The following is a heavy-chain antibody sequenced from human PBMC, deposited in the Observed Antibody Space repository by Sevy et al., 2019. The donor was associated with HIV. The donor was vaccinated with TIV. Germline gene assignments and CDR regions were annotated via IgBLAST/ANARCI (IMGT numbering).Heavy chain of an antibody. CDR1: GGTFSSYA. D-gene: IGHD6-13*01. V-gene: IGHV1-69*13. CDR3: ARDGKGYSSSWNNWFDP. Sequence: ASVKVSCKASGGTFSSYAISWVRQAPGQGLEWMGGIIPIFGTANYAQKFQGRVTITADESTSTAYMELSNLRSEDTAVYYCARDGKGYSSSWNNWFDPWGQGTLVTVSS. CDR2: IIPIFGTA. J-gene: IGHJ5*02.